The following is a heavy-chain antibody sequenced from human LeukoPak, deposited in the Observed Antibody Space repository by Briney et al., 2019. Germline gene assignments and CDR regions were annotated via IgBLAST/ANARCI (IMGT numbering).Heavy chain of an antibody. Sequence: GGSLRLSCAASGFTFSSYSMNWVRQAPGKGLEWVSSISSSGSYIYYADSVKGRFTISRDNAKNSLYLQMNSLRAEDTAVYYCARPRYCSSTSCYADAFDIWGQGTMVTVSS. V-gene: IGHV3-21*01. CDR3: ARPRYCSSTSCYADAFDI. CDR2: ISSSGSYI. D-gene: IGHD2-2*01. J-gene: IGHJ3*02. CDR1: GFTFSSYS.